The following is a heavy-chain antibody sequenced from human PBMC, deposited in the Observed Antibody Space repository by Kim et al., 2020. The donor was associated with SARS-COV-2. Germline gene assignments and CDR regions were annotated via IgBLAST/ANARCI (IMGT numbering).Heavy chain of an antibody. CDR3: ARVYSGSHHFDY. V-gene: IGHV3-21*01. CDR2: I. J-gene: IGHJ4*02. Sequence: INDAYSVKGRFIISRDNAKSSLYLQMTSLRAEDTAVYYCARVYSGSHHFDYWGQGTLVTVS. D-gene: IGHD1-1*01.